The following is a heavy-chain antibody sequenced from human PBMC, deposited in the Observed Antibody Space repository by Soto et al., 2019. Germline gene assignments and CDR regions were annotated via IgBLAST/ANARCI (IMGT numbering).Heavy chain of an antibody. Sequence: QVQLQESGPGLVKPSETLSLTCNVSGGSIRSYYWSWIRQPAGKALEWIGRIYTSGTTNYNPSLKSRATMLMDTSKNQLSLILSSVTAADTAVYYWAREGASGFGMDVWGQGTTVTVSS. CDR2: IYTSGTT. D-gene: IGHD1-26*01. CDR1: GGSIRSYY. J-gene: IGHJ6*02. CDR3: AREGASGFGMDV. V-gene: IGHV4-4*07.